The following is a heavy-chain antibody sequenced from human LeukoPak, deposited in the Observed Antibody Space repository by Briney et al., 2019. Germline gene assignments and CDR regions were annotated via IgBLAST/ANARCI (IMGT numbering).Heavy chain of an antibody. Sequence: GGSLRLSCAACGFTFSSYSMNWVRQAPGKGLEWVSYISSSSSTIYYADSVKGRFTISRDNAKNSLYLQMNSLRAEDTAVYYCARDQEMPPLYFDYWGQGTLVTVSS. CDR3: ARDQEMPPLYFDY. D-gene: IGHD5-24*01. V-gene: IGHV3-48*04. CDR2: ISSSSSTI. CDR1: GFTFSSYS. J-gene: IGHJ4*02.